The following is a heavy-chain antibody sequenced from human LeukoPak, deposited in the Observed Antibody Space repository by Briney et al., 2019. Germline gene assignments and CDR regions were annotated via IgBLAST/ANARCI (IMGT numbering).Heavy chain of an antibody. CDR1: GGSISSYY. CDR2: IYYSGST. Sequence: PSETLSLTCTVSGGSISSYYWSWIRQPPGKGPEWIGYIYYSGSTNYNPSLKSRVTISVDTSKNQFSLKLSSVTAADTAVYYCARDESPYGSGSYNYWGQGTLVTVSS. CDR3: ARDESPYGSGSYNY. D-gene: IGHD3-10*01. J-gene: IGHJ4*02. V-gene: IGHV4-59*01.